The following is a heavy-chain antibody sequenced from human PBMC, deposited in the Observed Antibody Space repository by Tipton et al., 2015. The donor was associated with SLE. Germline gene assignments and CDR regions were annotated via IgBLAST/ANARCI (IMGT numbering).Heavy chain of an antibody. CDR3: ARGVHNGIYYAFDI. V-gene: IGHV3-11*01. Sequence: SLRLSCEASGFSFRDYYMSWIRQAPGKGLEWVSYISSSGSTIYYADSVKGRFIISRDNAKESLYLQMSSLRAEDTAVYFCARGVHNGIYYAFDIWGRGTIVTVSP. CDR1: GFSFRDYY. CDR2: ISSSGSTI. D-gene: IGHD1-26*01. J-gene: IGHJ3*02.